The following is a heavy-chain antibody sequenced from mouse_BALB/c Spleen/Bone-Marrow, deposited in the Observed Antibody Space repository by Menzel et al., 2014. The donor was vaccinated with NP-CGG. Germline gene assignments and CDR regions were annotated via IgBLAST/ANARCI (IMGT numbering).Heavy chain of an antibody. J-gene: IGHJ2*01. Sequence: QVQLKESGAELVRPGSSVMISCKASDYPFSSYWMSWVKQRPGQGLEWIGQIYPGDGETNYNGKFKGNATLTADQSSSTAYMQLISLTSENSAVYFCARKYGGYWGQGTTLTVSS. CDR3: ARKYGGY. V-gene: IGHV1-80*01. CDR2: IYPGDGET. CDR1: DYPFSSYW. D-gene: IGHD2-10*02.